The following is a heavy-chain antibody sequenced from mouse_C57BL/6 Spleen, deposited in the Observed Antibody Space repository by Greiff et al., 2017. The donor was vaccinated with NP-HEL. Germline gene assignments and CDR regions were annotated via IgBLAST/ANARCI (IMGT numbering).Heavy chain of an antibody. Sequence: EVKLVESGGGLVKPGGSLKLSCAASGFTFSSYTMSWVRQTPEKRLEWVATISGGGGNTYYPDSVKGRFTISRDNAKNTLYLQMSSLRAEDTALYYCARLELARGYFDYWGQGTTLTVSS. V-gene: IGHV5-9*01. D-gene: IGHD4-1*01. J-gene: IGHJ2*01. CDR3: ARLELARGYFDY. CDR2: ISGGGGNT. CDR1: GFTFSSYT.